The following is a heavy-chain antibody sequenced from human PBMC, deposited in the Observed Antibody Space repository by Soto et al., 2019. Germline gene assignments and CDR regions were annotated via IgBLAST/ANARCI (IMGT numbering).Heavy chain of an antibody. D-gene: IGHD4-17*01. CDR3: ARVVMTTVSASYYYGMDV. V-gene: IGHV1-69*11. CDR1: GGTFSSYA. CDR2: IIPFIGTA. J-gene: IGHJ6*02. Sequence: SVKVSCKATGGTFSSYAISWVRQAPGQGLEWMGRIIPFIGTANYAQKYQGRVTTTADESTSTAYMELPSLRSEDTAVYYCARVVMTTVSASYYYGMDVWGQGTTVPVSS.